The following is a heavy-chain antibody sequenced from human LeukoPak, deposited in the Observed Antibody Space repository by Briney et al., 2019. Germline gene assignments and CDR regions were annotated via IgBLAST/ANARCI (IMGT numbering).Heavy chain of an antibody. CDR2: ISSSSSYI. V-gene: IGHV3-21*01. D-gene: IGHD2-2*01. J-gene: IGHJ4*02. CDR3: ATTLFCSSTSCPKTDY. Sequence: GGALRLSCAASGFTFSSYSMKGVRQARGKGREGGSAISSSSSYIYYADSVKGRFTISRDNAKNSLYLQMNSLRAEDTAVYYCATTLFCSSTSCPKTDYWGQGTLVTVFS. CDR1: GFTFSSYS.